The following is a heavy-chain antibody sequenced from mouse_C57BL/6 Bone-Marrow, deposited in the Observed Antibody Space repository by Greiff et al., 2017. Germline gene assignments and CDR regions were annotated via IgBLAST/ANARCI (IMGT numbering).Heavy chain of an antibody. D-gene: IGHD1-1*01. CDR2: ISYSGST. Sequence: DVKLQESGPGLAKPSQTLSLTCSVTGYSITSDYWNWIRKFPGNKLEYMGYISYSGSTYYNPSPKSRISITRDTSKNQYYLQLKSVTTEDTATYYCAREGGYGSSRYWYFDVWGTGTTVTVSS. V-gene: IGHV3-8*01. CDR1: GYSITSDY. CDR3: AREGGYGSSRYWYFDV. J-gene: IGHJ1*03.